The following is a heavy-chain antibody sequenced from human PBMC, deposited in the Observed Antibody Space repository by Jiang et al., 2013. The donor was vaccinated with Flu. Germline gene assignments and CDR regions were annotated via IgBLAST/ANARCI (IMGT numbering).Heavy chain of an antibody. J-gene: IGHJ4*02. CDR3: AKVEGLWFGDTHLFDY. CDR2: ISGNGDST. Sequence: TFSSYAMSWSGQAPGKGLEWVSAISGNGDSTHYADSVKGRFTISRGNSKNTLYLRMNSLRADDTAVYYCAKVEGLWFGDTHLFDYWGQGTLVTVSS. CDR1: TFSSYA. D-gene: IGHD3-10*01. V-gene: IGHV3-23*01.